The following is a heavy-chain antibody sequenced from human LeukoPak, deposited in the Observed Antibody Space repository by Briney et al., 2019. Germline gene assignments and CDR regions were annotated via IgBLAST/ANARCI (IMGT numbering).Heavy chain of an antibody. CDR3: ARQLRYCSGGSCYYNYFDY. V-gene: IGHV5-51*01. Sequence: GESLKISCKGSGYSFTSYWIGWVRQMPGKGLEWMGIIYPGDSDTRYSPSFQGQVTISADKSISTAYLQWSSLKASDTAMYCCARQLRYCSGGSCYYNYFDYWGQGTLVTVSS. J-gene: IGHJ4*02. CDR1: GYSFTSYW. CDR2: IYPGDSDT. D-gene: IGHD2-15*01.